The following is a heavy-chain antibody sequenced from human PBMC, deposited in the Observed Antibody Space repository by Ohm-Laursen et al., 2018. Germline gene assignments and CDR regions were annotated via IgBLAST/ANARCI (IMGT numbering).Heavy chain of an antibody. V-gene: IGHV4-59*08. CDR2: IYYSGST. CDR1: GGSISSYY. CDR3: ARQGYYYGMDV. Sequence: SETLSLTCTVSGGSISSYYWSWIRQPPGKGLEWIGYIYYSGSTNYNPSLKSRVTISVDTSKNQFSLKLSSVTAEDTAVYYCARQGYYYGMDVWGQGTTVTVSS. J-gene: IGHJ6*02.